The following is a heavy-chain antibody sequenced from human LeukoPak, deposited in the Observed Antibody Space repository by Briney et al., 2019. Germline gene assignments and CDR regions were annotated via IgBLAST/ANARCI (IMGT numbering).Heavy chain of an antibody. J-gene: IGHJ3*02. CDR2: ISSSSSYI. Sequence: GVSLRLSCAASGFTFSSYSMNWVRQAPGKGLEWVSSISSSSSYIYYADSVKGRFTISRDNAKNSLYLQMNSLRAEDTAVYYCARVKWNYDILTGYYSDAFDIWGQGTMVTVSS. CDR3: ARVKWNYDILTGYYSDAFDI. CDR1: GFTFSSYS. V-gene: IGHV3-21*01. D-gene: IGHD3-9*01.